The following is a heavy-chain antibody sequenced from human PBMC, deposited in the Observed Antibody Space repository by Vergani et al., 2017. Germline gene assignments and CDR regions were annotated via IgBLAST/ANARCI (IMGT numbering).Heavy chain of an antibody. Sequence: VDLVESGGGLAQPGGSLRLSCEASGITFWKFGMHWVRQAPGKGLEWVAVISSDGSNKHYADSVKGRFTISRDNSQNTLYLQMDSLTAEDTAIYFCVNGYYYDQSGLASFDYWGQGTLVTVSS. V-gene: IGHV3-30*18. CDR1: GITFWKFG. CDR3: VNGYYYDQSGLASFDY. D-gene: IGHD3-22*01. CDR2: ISSDGSNK. J-gene: IGHJ4*02.